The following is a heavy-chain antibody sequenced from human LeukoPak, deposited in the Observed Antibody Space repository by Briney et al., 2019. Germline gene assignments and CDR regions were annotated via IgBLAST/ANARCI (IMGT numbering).Heavy chain of an antibody. CDR1: GYISTSYG. CDR2: ISTYNGNT. CDR3: VRNMIRGRYYYYGMDV. V-gene: IGHV1-18*01. Sequence: ASVKVSCKASGYISTSYGISWVRQAPGQGLGWMGGISTYNGNTVYAQKFQGRVTMTTDTSTSTAYMELRSLRSDDTVVYYCVRNMIRGRYYYYGMDVWGQGTTVTVSS. D-gene: IGHD3-10*01. J-gene: IGHJ6*02.